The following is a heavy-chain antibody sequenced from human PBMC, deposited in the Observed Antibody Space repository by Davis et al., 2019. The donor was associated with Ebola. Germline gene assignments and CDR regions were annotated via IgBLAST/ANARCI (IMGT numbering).Heavy chain of an antibody. V-gene: IGHV4-39*01. CDR3: ARHILQSWFDP. D-gene: IGHD2-2*02. Sequence: MPSETLSPTCTVPGGSISSSSYYWGWIRQPPGKGLEWIGSIYYSGSTNYNPSLKSRVTISVDTSKNQFSLKLSSVTAADTAVYYCARHILQSWFDPWGQGTLVTVSS. CDR2: IYYSGST. CDR1: GGSISSSSYY. J-gene: IGHJ5*02.